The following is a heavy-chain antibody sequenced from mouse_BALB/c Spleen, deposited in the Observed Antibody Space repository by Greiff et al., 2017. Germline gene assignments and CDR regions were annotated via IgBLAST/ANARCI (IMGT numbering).Heavy chain of an antibody. CDR3: ARHGGEAPFAY. Sequence: EVMLVESGGGLVKPGGSLKLSCAASGFAFSSYDMSWVRQTPEKRLEWVAYISSGGGSTYYPDTVKGRFTISRDNAKNTLYLQMSSLKSEDTAMYYCARHGGEAPFAYWGQGTLVTVSA. J-gene: IGHJ3*01. CDR1: GFAFSSYD. V-gene: IGHV5-12-1*01. CDR2: ISSGGGST.